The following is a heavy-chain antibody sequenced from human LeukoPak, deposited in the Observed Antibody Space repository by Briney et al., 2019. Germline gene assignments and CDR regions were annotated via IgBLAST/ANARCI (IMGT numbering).Heavy chain of an antibody. D-gene: IGHD3-22*01. CDR3: ANHSYESPLYYFDY. J-gene: IGHJ4*02. V-gene: IGHV3-23*01. Sequence: TGGSLRLSCAASGFTFSIYAMNWVRQAPGKGLEWVSAISGSGGSTYYADSVKGRFTISRDNSKNTLYLQMNSLRAEDTAVYYCANHSYESPLYYFDYWGQGTLVTVSS. CDR2: ISGSGGST. CDR1: GFTFSIYA.